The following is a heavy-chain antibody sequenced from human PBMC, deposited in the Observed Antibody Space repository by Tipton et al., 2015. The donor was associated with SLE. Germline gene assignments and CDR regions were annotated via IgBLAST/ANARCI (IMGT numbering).Heavy chain of an antibody. V-gene: IGHV4-38-2*02. CDR2: IFHNGNT. D-gene: IGHD6-13*01. J-gene: IGHJ4*02. CDR3: ARSAGYGSNWAHFDY. Sequence: TLSLTCNVSGYYVTSDYWGWIRQSPAKGLEWLGNIFHNGNTFYNPSLKSRITISVDTSKNQFSLKLSSVTAADTAVYYCARSAGYGSNWAHFDYWGQGTLVTVSS. CDR1: GYYVTSDY.